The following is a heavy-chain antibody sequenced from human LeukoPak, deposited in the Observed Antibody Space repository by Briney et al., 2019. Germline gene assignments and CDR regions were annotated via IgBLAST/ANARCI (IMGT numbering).Heavy chain of an antibody. J-gene: IGHJ4*02. D-gene: IGHD3-10*01. Sequence: PSGTLSLTCAVSGGSISSSNWWSWVRQPPGKGLEWIGEIYHSGSTNYNPSLKSRVTISVDKSKNQFSLKPSSVTAADTAVYYCAIHKYYYGSGSSTYFDYWGQGTLVTVSS. CDR1: GGSISSSNW. CDR3: AIHKYYYGSGSSTYFDY. V-gene: IGHV4-4*02. CDR2: IYHSGST.